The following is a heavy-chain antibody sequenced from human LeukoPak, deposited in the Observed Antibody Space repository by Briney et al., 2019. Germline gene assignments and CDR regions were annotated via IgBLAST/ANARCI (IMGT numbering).Heavy chain of an antibody. CDR2: ISYDGSNK. Sequence: GGSLRLSCAASGFTFSSYAMHWVRQAPGKRLEWVAVISYDGSNKYYADSVKGRFTISRDNSKNTLYLQMNSLRAEDTAVYYCAKGSGSYYNYSYWGQGTLVTVSS. D-gene: IGHD3-10*01. CDR1: GFTFSSYA. V-gene: IGHV3-30*04. CDR3: AKGSGSYYNYSY. J-gene: IGHJ4*02.